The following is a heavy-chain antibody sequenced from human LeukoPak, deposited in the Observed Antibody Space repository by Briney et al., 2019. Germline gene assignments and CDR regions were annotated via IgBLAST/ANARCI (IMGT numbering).Heavy chain of an antibody. Sequence: ASVKVSCKVSGNTLNKLFIHWVRLTPGKGLEWMAGFDPEDGGTIYAQNFQDRVTLTEDISALTAYMELTSLRFDDTAVYYCATGPSGTYSAADSWGQGTLVTVSS. D-gene: IGHD1-26*01. CDR3: ATGPSGTYSAADS. V-gene: IGHV1-24*01. CDR1: GNTLNKLF. CDR2: FDPEDGGT. J-gene: IGHJ4*02.